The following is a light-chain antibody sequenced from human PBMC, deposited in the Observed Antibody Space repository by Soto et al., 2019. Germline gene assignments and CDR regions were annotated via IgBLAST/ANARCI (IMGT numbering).Light chain of an antibody. CDR3: AAWDDGLNGFV. CDR1: RSNIVNNA. J-gene: IGLJ1*01. CDR2: LDD. Sequence: QSVLTQPPSVSEAPRQRVTLSCSGSRSNIVNNAVNWYQQIPGKAPKLLIYLDDLVHSGVSDRFSGSKSGTSAALTISGLQSEDEADYYCAAWDDGLNGFVFGTGTKLTVL. V-gene: IGLV1-36*01.